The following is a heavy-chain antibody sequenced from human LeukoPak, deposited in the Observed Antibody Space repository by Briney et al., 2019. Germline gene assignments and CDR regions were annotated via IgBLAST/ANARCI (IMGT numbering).Heavy chain of an antibody. CDR3: ARRYCSSTSCHYFDY. Sequence: ASVKVSCKASGYTFTSYDINWVRQATGQRLEWMGWMNPNSGNTGYAQKFQGRVTMTRNTSISTAYMELSSLRSEDTAVYYCARRYCSSTSCHYFDYWGQGTLVTVSS. D-gene: IGHD2-2*01. V-gene: IGHV1-8*01. CDR1: GYTFTSYD. J-gene: IGHJ4*02. CDR2: MNPNSGNT.